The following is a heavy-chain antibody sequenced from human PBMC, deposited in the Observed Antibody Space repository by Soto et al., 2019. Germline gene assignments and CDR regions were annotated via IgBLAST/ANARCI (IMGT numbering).Heavy chain of an antibody. CDR1: GYTFTSYA. CDR3: ARSPTVVTPDWYFDL. CDR2: INAGNGNT. V-gene: IGHV1-3*01. J-gene: IGHJ2*01. Sequence: VASVKVSCKASGYTFTSYAMHWVRQAPGQRLEWMGWINAGNGNTKYSQKFQGRVTITRDTSASTAYMELSSLRSEDTAVYYCARSPTVVTPDWYFDLWGRGALVTVSS. D-gene: IGHD4-17*01.